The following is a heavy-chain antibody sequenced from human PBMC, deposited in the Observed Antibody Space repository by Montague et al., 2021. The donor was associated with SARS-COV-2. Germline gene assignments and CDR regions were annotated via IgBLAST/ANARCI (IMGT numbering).Heavy chain of an antibody. CDR2: ISSDTLHT. V-gene: IGHV3-21*01. J-gene: IGHJ4*02. CDR1: GFPFSRNS. Sequence: CLRLSCATSGFPFSRNSMNWVRQAPGKGLEWVSTISSDTLHTFYAESVKGRFTISRDNAKNELYLQMNSLRAEDMAVYYCARGGEINVWAPFGHWGQGTLVTVSS. D-gene: IGHD3-16*01. CDR3: ARGGEINVWAPFGH.